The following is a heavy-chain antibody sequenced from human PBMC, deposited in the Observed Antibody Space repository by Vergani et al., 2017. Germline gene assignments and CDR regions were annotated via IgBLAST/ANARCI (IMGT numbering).Heavy chain of an antibody. D-gene: IGHD4-23*01. V-gene: IGHV3-23*04. CDR1: GFTFSSYA. CDR2: ISGSGGST. CDR3: ASDHGAVVTPKGLGGGVY. J-gene: IGHJ4*02. Sequence: EVQLVESGGGLVKPGGSLRLSCAASGFTFSSYAMSWVRQAPGKGLEWVSAISGSGGSTYYADSVKGRFTISRDNAKNTLYLQMNSLRAEDTAVYYCASDHGAVVTPKGLGGGVYWGQGTLVTVSS.